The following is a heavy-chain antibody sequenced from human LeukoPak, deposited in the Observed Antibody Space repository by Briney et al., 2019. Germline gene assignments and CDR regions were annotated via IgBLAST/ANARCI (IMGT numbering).Heavy chain of an antibody. Sequence: GGSLRLSCAASGFTFSSYAMSWVRQAPGKGLEWVSAISGSGGSTYYADSVKGRFTISRDSSKNTLYLQMNSLRAEDTAVYYCAKVGSLAAAGTLYYFDYWGQGTLVTVSS. CDR2: ISGSGGST. V-gene: IGHV3-23*01. CDR3: AKVGSLAAAGTLYYFDY. J-gene: IGHJ4*02. D-gene: IGHD6-13*01. CDR1: GFTFSSYA.